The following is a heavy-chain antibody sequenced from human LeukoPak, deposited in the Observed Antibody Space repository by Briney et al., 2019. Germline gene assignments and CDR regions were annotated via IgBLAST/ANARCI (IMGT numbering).Heavy chain of an antibody. V-gene: IGHV4-39*02. CDR3: ATNYTSTED. CDR2: LYYSGGT. CDR1: GGSISSSSYY. D-gene: IGHD3-3*01. Sequence: TSETLSLTCTASGGSISSSSYYWGWIRQPPGKGLEWIGNLYYSGGTYYNPSLKSRVTMSLDTSKNHFSLRLSSVTAADTAVYYCATNYTSTEDWGQGTLVTVSS. J-gene: IGHJ4*02.